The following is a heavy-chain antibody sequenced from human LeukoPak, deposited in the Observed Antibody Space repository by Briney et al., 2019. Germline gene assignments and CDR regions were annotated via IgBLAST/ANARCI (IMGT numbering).Heavy chain of an antibody. CDR1: VFTFSSYA. D-gene: IGHD2-8*01. V-gene: IGHV3-23*01. J-gene: IGHJ5*02. CDR3: AKKHCTGLDT. CDR2: ISGSGGST. Sequence: GGSLRLSCAASVFTFSSYAIRWVRQAPGRGLEWVFDISGSGGSTYYADSVKGLFTISRDNSKNALYLQMNSLRAEDAAVYYCAKKHCTGLDTWGQGTLVTVSS.